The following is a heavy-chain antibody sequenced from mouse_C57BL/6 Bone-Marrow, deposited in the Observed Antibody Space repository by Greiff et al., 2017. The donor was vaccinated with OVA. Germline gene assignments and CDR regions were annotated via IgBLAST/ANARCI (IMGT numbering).Heavy chain of an antibody. V-gene: IGHV1-26*01. J-gene: IGHJ1*03. D-gene: IGHD2-3*01. CDR1: GYTFTDYY. CDR3: ARPLSHWYFDV. Sequence: EVKLMESGPELVKPGASVKISCKASGYTFTDYYMNWVKQSHGKSLEWIGDINPNNGGTSYNQKFKGKATLTVDKSSSTAYMELRSLTSEDSAVYYCARPLSHWYFDVWGTGTTVTVSS. CDR2: INPNNGGT.